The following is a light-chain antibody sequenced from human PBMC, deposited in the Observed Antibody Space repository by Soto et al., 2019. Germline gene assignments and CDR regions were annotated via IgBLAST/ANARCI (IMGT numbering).Light chain of an antibody. V-gene: IGKV3-20*01. CDR1: QSVNSIY. CDR2: GAS. Sequence: EIVFTQSPCTLSLSPGERATLSCRASQSVNSIYLAWYQQKPSQAPRLLISGASSRATGIPDRFSGSGSGTDFTLTISRLEPEDFAVYYCQQYGSSPWTFGQGTKVDIK. CDR3: QQYGSSPWT. J-gene: IGKJ1*01.